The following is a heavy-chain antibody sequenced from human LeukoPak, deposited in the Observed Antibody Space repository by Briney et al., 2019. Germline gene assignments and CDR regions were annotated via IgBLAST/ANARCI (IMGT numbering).Heavy chain of an antibody. J-gene: IGHJ4*02. D-gene: IGHD2-2*02. Sequence: PGGSLRLSCAASGFTFNYYGMHWVRQAPGKGLEWVAFIQYDGTKKYYADSLKGRFTISRDNSKNTLYVRMNSLRAEDTAVYYCAKDIVLLSASIGGTPDYWGQGTLVTVSS. V-gene: IGHV3-30*02. CDR3: AKDIVLLSASIGGTPDY. CDR1: GFTFNYYG. CDR2: IQYDGTKK.